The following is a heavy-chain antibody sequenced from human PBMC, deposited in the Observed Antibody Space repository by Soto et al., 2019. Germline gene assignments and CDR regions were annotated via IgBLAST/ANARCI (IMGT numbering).Heavy chain of an antibody. J-gene: IGHJ4*02. CDR1: GGTFSSYA. V-gene: IGHV1-69*13. CDR3: ARGLVAARPLDFDY. Sequence: SVKVSCKASGGTFSSYAISWVRQAPGQGLEWMGGIIPIFGTANYAQKFQGRVTITADESTSTAYMELSSLRSEDTAVYYCARGLVAARPLDFDYWGQGTLVTVSS. D-gene: IGHD6-6*01. CDR2: IIPIFGTA.